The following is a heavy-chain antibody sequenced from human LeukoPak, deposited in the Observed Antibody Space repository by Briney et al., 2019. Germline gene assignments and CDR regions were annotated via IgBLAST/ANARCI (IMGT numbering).Heavy chain of an antibody. J-gene: IGHJ6*02. V-gene: IGHV3-23*01. CDR3: AKSELLWFGELYYYYYGMDV. CDR1: GFTFSSYA. CDR2: ISGSGGST. Sequence: PGGSLRLSCAASGFTFSSYAMSWVRQAPGKGLEWVSAISGSGGSTYYADSVKGRFTISRDNSRNTLYLQMNSLRAEDTAVYYCAKSELLWFGELYYYYYGMDVWGQGTTVTVSS. D-gene: IGHD3-10*01.